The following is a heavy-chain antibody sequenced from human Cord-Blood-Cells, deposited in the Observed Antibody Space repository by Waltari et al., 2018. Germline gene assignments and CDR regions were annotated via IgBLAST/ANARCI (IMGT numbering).Heavy chain of an antibody. CDR1: GGSISSGGYY. CDR3: ARDLSSSWYEGGYYYYYGMDV. D-gene: IGHD6-13*01. J-gene: IGHJ6*02. Sequence: QVQLQESGPGLVKPSQTLSPTCTVSGGSISSGGYYWSWIRQHPGKGLEWIGYIYYSGSTYYNPSLKSRVTISVDTSKNQFSLKLSSVTAADTAVYYCARDLSSSWYEGGYYYYYGMDVWGQGTTVTVSS. V-gene: IGHV4-31*03. CDR2: IYYSGST.